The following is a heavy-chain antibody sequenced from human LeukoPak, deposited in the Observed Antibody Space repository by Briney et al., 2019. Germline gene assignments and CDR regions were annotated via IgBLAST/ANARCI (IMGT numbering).Heavy chain of an antibody. V-gene: IGHV3-7*01. J-gene: IGHJ3*02. CDR2: IKQDGSEK. D-gene: IGHD3-22*01. CDR1: GFTFNDYW. Sequence: TGGSLRLSCAASGFTFNDYWMSWVRQAPGKGLEWVANIKQDGSEKHYVESVKGRFTISRDNAKNSLYLQMNSLRAEDTAVYYCARPARYYETSGRDAFDIWGQGTMVTVSS. CDR3: ARPARYYETSGRDAFDI.